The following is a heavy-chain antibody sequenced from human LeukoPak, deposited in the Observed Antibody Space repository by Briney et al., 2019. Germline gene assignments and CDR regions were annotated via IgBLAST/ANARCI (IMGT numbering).Heavy chain of an antibody. CDR1: GFTFDDYA. J-gene: IGHJ6*03. D-gene: IGHD3-10*01. Sequence: PGGSLRLSCAASGFTFDDYAMHWVRQAPGKGLEWVSGISWNSGSIGYADSVKGRFTISRDNAKNSLYLQMNSLRAEDTAVYYCARDLRMVRGVRSHYYYYMDVWGKGTTVTISS. CDR3: ARDLRMVRGVRSHYYYYMDV. CDR2: ISWNSGSI. V-gene: IGHV3-9*01.